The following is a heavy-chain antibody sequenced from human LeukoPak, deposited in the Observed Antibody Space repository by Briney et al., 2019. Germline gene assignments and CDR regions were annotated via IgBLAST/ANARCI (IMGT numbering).Heavy chain of an antibody. D-gene: IGHD2-2*01. CDR2: ISAYNGNT. J-gene: IGHJ5*02. V-gene: IGHV1-18*01. CDR3: ARGTGIVVVPASFGGWFDP. Sequence: ASVKVSCKASGYTFTSSGISWVRQAPGQGLEWMGWISAYNGNTNYAQKLQGRVTMTTDTSTSTAYMELRSLRSDDTAVYYCARGTGIVVVPASFGGWFDPWGQGTLVTVSS. CDR1: GYTFTSSG.